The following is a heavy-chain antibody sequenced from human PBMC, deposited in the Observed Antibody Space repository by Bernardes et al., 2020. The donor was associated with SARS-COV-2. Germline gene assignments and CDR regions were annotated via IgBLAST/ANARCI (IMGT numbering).Heavy chain of an antibody. J-gene: IGHJ5*02. CDR1: GYTFTSYY. Sequence: ASVKVSCKASGYTFTSYYMHWVRQAPGQGLEWMGIINPSGGSTSYAQKFQGRVTMTRDTSTSTVYMEQTSLRSEDAAVFYLARIGGGGDDNNWFDPWGQGTLVTVSS. D-gene: IGHD3-10*01. V-gene: IGHV1-46*01. CDR2: INPSGGST. CDR3: ARIGGGGDDNNWFDP.